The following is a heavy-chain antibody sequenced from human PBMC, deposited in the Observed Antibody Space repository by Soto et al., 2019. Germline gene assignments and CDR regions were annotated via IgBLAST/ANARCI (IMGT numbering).Heavy chain of an antibody. CDR1: GYTFTNHG. Sequence: ASVKVSCKASGYTFTNHGISWMRQAPGQGLEWMGWISAYNGDTKYAQNFQGRVTMTTDTSTSTAYMELRSLRSDDTAVYYCARLTRRSTYDILTGYQVVGRYLDYWGQGTLVTVSS. D-gene: IGHD3-9*01. V-gene: IGHV1-18*01. CDR2: ISAYNGDT. CDR3: ARLTRRSTYDILTGYQVVGRYLDY. J-gene: IGHJ4*02.